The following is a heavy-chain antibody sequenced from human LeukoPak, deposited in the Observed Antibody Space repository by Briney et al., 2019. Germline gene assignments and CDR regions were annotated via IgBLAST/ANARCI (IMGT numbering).Heavy chain of an antibody. CDR3: ARQDVVLMVYATSFDY. CDR2: IGGRGDST. D-gene: IGHD2-8*01. J-gene: IGHJ4*02. CDR1: GFTFSNSA. Sequence: GGSLRLSCAASGFTFSNSAMSWFRQAPGKGLEWVSGIGGRGDSTYYADSVRGRFTISRDNSKNTLYLQMNSLGAEDTAVYYCARQDVVLMVYATSFDYWGQGTLVTVSS. V-gene: IGHV3-23*01.